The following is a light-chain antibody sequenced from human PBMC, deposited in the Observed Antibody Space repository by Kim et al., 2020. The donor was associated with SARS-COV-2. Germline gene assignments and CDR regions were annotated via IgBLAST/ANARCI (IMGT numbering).Light chain of an antibody. J-gene: IGLJ2*01. CDR2: GKN. V-gene: IGLV3-19*01. Sequence: VQTVRITSQRESIRRYYASCYQQKHARAPLVVIYGKNNRPSGCPPRCSCCSSGRTASFIITGAEAEDEADYYCNSRGNSGNNWVFGGGTQLTVL. CDR1: SIRRYY. CDR3: NSRGNSGNNWV.